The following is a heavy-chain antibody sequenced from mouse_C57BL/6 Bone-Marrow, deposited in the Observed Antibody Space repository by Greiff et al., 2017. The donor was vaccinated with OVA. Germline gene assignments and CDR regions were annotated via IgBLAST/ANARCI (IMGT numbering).Heavy chain of an antibody. CDR3: VRHSQATDYAMDY. V-gene: IGHV10-1*01. CDR1: GFSFNTYA. Sequence: EVMLVESGGGLVQPKGSLKLSCAASGFSFNTYAMNWVRQAPGKGLEWVARIRSKSNNYATYYADSVKDRFTISRDDSESMLYLQMNNLKTEDTAMYCGVRHSQATDYAMDYWGQGTSVTVSS. J-gene: IGHJ4*01. CDR2: IRSKSNNYAT. D-gene: IGHD3-2*02.